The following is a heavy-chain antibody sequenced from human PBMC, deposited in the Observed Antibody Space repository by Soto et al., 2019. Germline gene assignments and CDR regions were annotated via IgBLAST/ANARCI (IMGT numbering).Heavy chain of an antibody. V-gene: IGHV3-33*01. J-gene: IGHJ3*02. CDR2: IWYDGSNK. CDR1: GFTFSSYG. D-gene: IGHD3-10*01. CDR3: ARDAGPELNDAFDI. Sequence: GGSLRLSCAASGFTFSSYGMHWVRQAPGKGLEWVAVIWYDGSNKYYADSVKGRFTISRDNSKNTLYLQMNSLRAEDTAVYYCARDAGPELNDAFDIWGQGTMVTVSS.